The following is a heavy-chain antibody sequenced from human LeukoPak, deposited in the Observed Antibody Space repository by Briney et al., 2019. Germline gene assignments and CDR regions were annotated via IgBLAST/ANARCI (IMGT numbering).Heavy chain of an antibody. D-gene: IGHD3-10*01. CDR1: GGSISSSSYY. Sequence: SETLSLTCTVSGGSISSSSYYWGWIRQPAGKGLEWIGRIYTSGSTNYNPSLKSRVTISVDTSKNQFSLKLSSVTAADTAVYYCARDGVLTMVRGVIMRYNWFDPWGQGTLVTVSS. V-gene: IGHV4-61*02. CDR3: ARDGVLTMVRGVIMRYNWFDP. J-gene: IGHJ5*02. CDR2: IYTSGST.